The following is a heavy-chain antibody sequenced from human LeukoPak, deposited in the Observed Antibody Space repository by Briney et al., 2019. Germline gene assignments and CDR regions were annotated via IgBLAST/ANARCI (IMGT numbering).Heavy chain of an antibody. CDR3: ANTHCDSSPIVWNF. CDR1: GFTFSSYW. V-gene: IGHV3-23*01. Sequence: GGSLRLSCAASGFTFSSYWMHWVRQAPGKGLEWVSAISGSGGSTYYADSVKGRFTISRDNSKNTLYLQMNSLRAEDTAVYYCANTHCDSSPIVWNFWGQGTLVTVSS. J-gene: IGHJ4*02. CDR2: ISGSGGST. D-gene: IGHD6-6*01.